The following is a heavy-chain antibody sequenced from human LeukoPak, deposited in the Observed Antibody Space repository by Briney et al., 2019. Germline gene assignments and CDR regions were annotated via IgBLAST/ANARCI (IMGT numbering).Heavy chain of an antibody. J-gene: IGHJ4*02. D-gene: IGHD5-18*01. CDR1: GFTFSSYE. V-gene: IGHV3-48*03. Sequence: PGGSLRLSCAASGFTFSSYEMNWVRQAPGKGLEWVSCISSSGSTIYYADSVKGRFTISRDNAKNSLYLQMNSLRAEDTAVYYCARHLSGITGYTYGRGIDYWGQGTLVTVSS. CDR3: ARHLSGITGYTYGRGIDY. CDR2: ISSSGSTI.